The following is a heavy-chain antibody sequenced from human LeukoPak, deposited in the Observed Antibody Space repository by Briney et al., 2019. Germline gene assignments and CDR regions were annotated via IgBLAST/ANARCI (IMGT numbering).Heavy chain of an antibody. CDR1: GYTFTSYY. CDR3: ARGGYCSSTSCLYNWFDP. D-gene: IGHD2-2*01. V-gene: IGHV1-24*01. Sequence: ASVKVSCKASGYTFTSYYMHWVRQAPGKGLEWMGGFDPEDGETIYAQKFQGRVTMTEDTSTDTAYMELSSLRSEDTAVYYCARGGYCSSTSCLYNWFDPWGQGTLVTVSS. J-gene: IGHJ5*02. CDR2: FDPEDGET.